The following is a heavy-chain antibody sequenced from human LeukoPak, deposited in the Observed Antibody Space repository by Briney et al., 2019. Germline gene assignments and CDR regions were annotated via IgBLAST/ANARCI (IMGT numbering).Heavy chain of an antibody. V-gene: IGHV3-30*04. CDR1: GFTFSSYV. D-gene: IGHD3-22*01. Sequence: GGSLRLSCGASGFTFSSYVMHWARQAPGKGLEWVAIISSDGNNKFYTDSVKGRFTISRDNSKNTLYLQMNSLRAEDTAVYYCARDNYDSSTPYYFDYWGQGTLVTVSS. CDR3: ARDNYDSSTPYYFDY. CDR2: ISSDGNNK. J-gene: IGHJ4*02.